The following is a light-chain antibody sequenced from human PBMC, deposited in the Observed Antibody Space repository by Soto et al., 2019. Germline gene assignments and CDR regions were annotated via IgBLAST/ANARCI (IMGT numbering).Light chain of an antibody. CDR3: QQYNTYFT. CDR2: DAS. V-gene: IGKV1-5*01. CDR1: QSISSW. J-gene: IGKJ2*01. Sequence: DIQMTQSPSTLSASVGDRVTITFRASQSISSWLAWYQQKPGKAPKLVIYDASICESGVPSRCSGSGSGTEFTLTISSLQPDDFAYYYCQQYNTYFTFGRGTKVDIK.